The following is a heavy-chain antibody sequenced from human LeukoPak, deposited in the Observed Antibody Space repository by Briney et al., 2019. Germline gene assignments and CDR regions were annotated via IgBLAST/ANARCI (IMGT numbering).Heavy chain of an antibody. D-gene: IGHD1-26*01. J-gene: IGHJ6*03. CDR1: GFTFSSYA. Sequence: GGSLRLSCAASGFTFSSYAMSWVRQAPGKGLEWVSAISGSGTNTDYADSVKGRFTISRDNSKNTLYLQMNSLRAEDTALYYCAKDGDTVSGTYYFDMDVWGKGTTVTISS. CDR3: AKDGDTVSGTYYFDMDV. V-gene: IGHV3-23*01. CDR2: ISGSGTNT.